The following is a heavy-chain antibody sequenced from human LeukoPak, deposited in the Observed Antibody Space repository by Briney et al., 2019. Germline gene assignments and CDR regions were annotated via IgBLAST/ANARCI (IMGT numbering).Heavy chain of an antibody. V-gene: IGHV3-7*01. CDR1: GFTFSSYW. J-gene: IGHJ4*02. Sequence: GGSLRLSCAASGFTFSSYWMSWVRQAPGKGLEWVANIKQDGSEKYYVDSVKGRFTISRDNAKNSLYLQMNSLRAEDTAVYYCARGGPPRIITMVRGVLDYWGQGTLVTVSS. D-gene: IGHD3-10*01. CDR2: IKQDGSEK. CDR3: ARGGPPRIITMVRGVLDY.